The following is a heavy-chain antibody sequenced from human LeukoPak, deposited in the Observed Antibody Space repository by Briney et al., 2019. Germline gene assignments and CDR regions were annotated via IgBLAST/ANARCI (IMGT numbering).Heavy chain of an antibody. CDR3: ATTQLGYCSSTSCFLFDY. CDR1: GYTLTELS. V-gene: IGHV1-24*01. CDR2: FDPEDGET. Sequence: ASVKVSCKVSGYTLTELSMHWVRQAPGKGLEWMGGFDPEDGETIYAQKCQGRVTMTEDTSTDTAYMELSSLRSEDTAVYYCATTQLGYCSSTSCFLFDYWGQGTLVTVSS. D-gene: IGHD2-2*01. J-gene: IGHJ4*02.